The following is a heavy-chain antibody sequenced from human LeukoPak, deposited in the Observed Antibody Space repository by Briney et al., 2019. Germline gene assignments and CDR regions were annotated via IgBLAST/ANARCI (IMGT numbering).Heavy chain of an antibody. Sequence: PGGSLRLSCVASGFTFRTYWMTWVRQAPGKGLEWVANINQNGSDTHYADSVRGRFTISRDNAKNSMYLQMSSLRAEDTAVYYCASDSYSPEYFQHWGQGTLVTVSS. CDR1: GFTFRTYW. V-gene: IGHV3-7*04. D-gene: IGHD2-15*01. J-gene: IGHJ1*01. CDR3: ASDSYSPEYFQH. CDR2: INQNGSDT.